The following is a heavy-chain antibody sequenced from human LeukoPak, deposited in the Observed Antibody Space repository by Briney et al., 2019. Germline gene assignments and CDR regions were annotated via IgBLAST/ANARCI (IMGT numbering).Heavy chain of an antibody. CDR1: GFTFSSYW. V-gene: IGHV3-74*01. CDR3: ARGVSGTGPDI. Sequence: PGGSVRLSCAASGFTFSSYWMHWVRQAPGKGLVWVSRIKTDGSSTDYADSVKGRFTISRDNAKNTMYLQMNSLRAEDTAVYYCARGVSGTGPDIWGLGTMVTVSS. J-gene: IGHJ3*02. D-gene: IGHD5/OR15-5a*01. CDR2: IKTDGSST.